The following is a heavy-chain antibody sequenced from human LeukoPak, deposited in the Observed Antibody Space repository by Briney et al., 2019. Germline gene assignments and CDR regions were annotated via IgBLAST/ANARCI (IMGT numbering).Heavy chain of an antibody. CDR1: GYTFTSYG. CDR2: ISAYNGNT. Sequence: ASVKVSRKASGYTFTSYGISWVRHAPGQGLEWLGWISAYNGNTNYAQKLQGRVTMTTDTSTRTAYMELRSLRSDDTAVYYCARDLGLIYYYDSSGYYSDAFDIWGQGTMVTVSS. CDR3: ARDLGLIYYYDSSGYYSDAFDI. J-gene: IGHJ3*02. V-gene: IGHV1-18*01. D-gene: IGHD3-22*01.